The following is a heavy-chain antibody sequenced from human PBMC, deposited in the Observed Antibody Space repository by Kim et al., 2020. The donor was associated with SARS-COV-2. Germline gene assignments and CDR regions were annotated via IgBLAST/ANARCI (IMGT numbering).Heavy chain of an antibody. V-gene: IGHV4-34*01. CDR2: INHSRST. CDR1: GGSFSGYY. J-gene: IGHJ4*02. D-gene: IGHD6-13*01. CDR3: ARVKQQLVTDY. Sequence: SETLSLTCAVYGGSFSGYYWSWIRQPPRKGLEWIGEINHSRSTNYNPSLKSRVTISVDTSKNQFSLKLRSVTAADTAVYYCARVKQQLVTDYWGQGTLVTVSS.